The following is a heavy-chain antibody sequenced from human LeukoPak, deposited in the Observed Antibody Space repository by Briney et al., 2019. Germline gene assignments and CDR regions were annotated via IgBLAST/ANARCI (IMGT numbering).Heavy chain of an antibody. J-gene: IGHJ5*02. V-gene: IGHV1-8*01. CDR1: GSTFTSYD. Sequence: ASVKVSCKASGSTFTSYDINWVRQATGQGLEWMGWMNPNSGNTGYAQKFQGRVTMTRNTSISTAYMELSSLRSEDTAVYYCAGGRGTRGGWFDPWGQGTLVTVSS. CDR2: MNPNSGNT. CDR3: AGGRGTRGGWFDP. D-gene: IGHD1-14*01.